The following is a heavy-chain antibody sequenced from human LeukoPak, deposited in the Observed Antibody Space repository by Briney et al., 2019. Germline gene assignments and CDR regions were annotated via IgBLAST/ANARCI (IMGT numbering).Heavy chain of an antibody. CDR2: IYYSGST. Sequence: PSETLSLTCTVSGGSISSYYWGWIRQPPGRGLEWIGSIYYSGSTYYNPSLKSRVTISVDTSKNQFSLKLSSVTAADTAVYYCARVGLDISTHLDYWGQGTLVTVSS. V-gene: IGHV4-39*07. J-gene: IGHJ4*02. D-gene: IGHD2-2*01. CDR3: ARVGLDISTHLDY. CDR1: GGSISSYY.